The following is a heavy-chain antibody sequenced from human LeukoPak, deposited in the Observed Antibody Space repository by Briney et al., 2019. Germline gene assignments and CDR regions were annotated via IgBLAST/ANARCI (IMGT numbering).Heavy chain of an antibody. CDR2: ISYDGSNK. Sequence: GGSLRLSCAASGFTFSTYGMHWVRQAPGKGLEWVAVISYDGSNKYYADSVKGRFTISRDNSKNTLYLQMNSLRAEDTAVYYCAKDYGGSSGWALDYWGQGTLVTVSS. J-gene: IGHJ4*02. V-gene: IGHV3-30*18. D-gene: IGHD6-19*01. CDR1: GFTFSTYG. CDR3: AKDYGGSSGWALDY.